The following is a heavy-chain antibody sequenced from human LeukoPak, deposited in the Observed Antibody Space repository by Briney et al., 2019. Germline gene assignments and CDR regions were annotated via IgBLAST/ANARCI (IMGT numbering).Heavy chain of an antibody. V-gene: IGHV3-7*01. D-gene: IGHD3-10*02. J-gene: IGHJ5*02. CDR2: IKQDGSEE. CDR3: AREMFPNWFDP. CDR1: GFTFSSYW. Sequence: PGGSLRLSCAASGFTFSSYWMSWVRQAPGKGLEWVANIKQDGSEEYYVDSVKGRFTISRDNSKNTLYLQMNSLRAEDTAVYYCAREMFPNWFDPWGQGTLVTVSS.